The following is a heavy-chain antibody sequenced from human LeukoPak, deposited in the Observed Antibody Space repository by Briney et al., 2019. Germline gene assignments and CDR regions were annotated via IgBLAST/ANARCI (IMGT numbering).Heavy chain of an antibody. CDR2: ISGSGGST. CDR3: ATCSSGSWYAFDASDI. J-gene: IGHJ3*02. CDR1: GFTFSGYA. D-gene: IGHD2-2*01. Sequence: GGSLRLSCAASGFTFSGYAMTWVRQAPGKGLEWVSGISGSGGSTYYADSVKGRFTISRDNSNNTLYLQMNSLRAEDTAVYYCATCSSGSWYAFDASDIWGQGTMVTVSS. V-gene: IGHV3-23*01.